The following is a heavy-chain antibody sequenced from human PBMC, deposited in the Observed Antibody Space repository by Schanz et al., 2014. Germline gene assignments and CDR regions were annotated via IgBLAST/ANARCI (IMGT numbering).Heavy chain of an antibody. D-gene: IGHD1-1*01. CDR1: GGSIRSGTYY. V-gene: IGHV4-61*02. J-gene: IGHJ2*01. CDR2: VFLNGIT. Sequence: QVQLQESGPGLVKPSQTLSLTCTVSGGSIRSGTYYWSWIRHPAGKALEWVGRVFLNGITNYNPSLKSRVPISLDTSKNQFSLTLTSLTAADTAVYYCARDTTWRLDLWGRGTLVTVSS. CDR3: ARDTTWRLDL.